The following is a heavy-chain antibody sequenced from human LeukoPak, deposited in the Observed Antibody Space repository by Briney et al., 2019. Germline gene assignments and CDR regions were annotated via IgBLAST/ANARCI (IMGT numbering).Heavy chain of an antibody. CDR1: GFTFSNYV. CDR3: AKDAVLLWFGELDS. V-gene: IGHV3-30*18. D-gene: IGHD3-10*01. CDR2: ISYGGSNK. J-gene: IGHJ5*02. Sequence: GRSLRLSCAASGFTFSNYVMHWVRQAPGKGLEWVAGISYGGSNKYYADSVKGRFTISRDNSKNTLDLQMNSLRPEDTAVYYCAKDAVLLWFGELDSWGQGSLVTVSS.